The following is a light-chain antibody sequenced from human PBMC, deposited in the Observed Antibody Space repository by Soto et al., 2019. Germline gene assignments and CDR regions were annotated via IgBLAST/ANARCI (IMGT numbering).Light chain of an antibody. CDR3: SSFTTTYFYV. CDR1: GGDIGAYNY. J-gene: IGLJ1*01. Sequence: QSALTPPASVSGSLGQSITLSCTRSGGDIGAYNYVSWYQQHPGKAPKLIIYGVTHRPSGVSSRFSDYKSAYTASPTISALQAEHEADYYCSSFTTTYFYVFGPGTKVTVL. CDR2: GVT. V-gene: IGLV2-14*01.